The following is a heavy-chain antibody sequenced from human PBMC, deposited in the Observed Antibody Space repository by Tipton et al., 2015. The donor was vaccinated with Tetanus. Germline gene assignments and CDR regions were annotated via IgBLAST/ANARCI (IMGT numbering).Heavy chain of an antibody. Sequence: QLVQSGAEVKKPGESLRISCKGSGYAFISYWIAWVRQMPGKGLEWMGAIYPADSDIRNSPSVQGQVTMSVDKSTSTAYLHWRSLKASDTAMYFCARHSVGLEIGYYDDMDVWGQGTMVTVSS. D-gene: IGHD3-3*01. CDR2: IYPADSDI. V-gene: IGHV5-51*01. CDR1: GYAFISYW. CDR3: ARHSVGLEIGYYDDMDV. J-gene: IGHJ6*02.